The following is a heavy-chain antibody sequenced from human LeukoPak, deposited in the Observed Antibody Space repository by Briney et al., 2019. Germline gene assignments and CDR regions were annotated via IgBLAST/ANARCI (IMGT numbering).Heavy chain of an antibody. CDR1: GFTFSSYA. J-gene: IGHJ4*02. CDR2: ISGSGGST. CDR3: AKDRHPFCSGGSCYSDY. V-gene: IGHV3-23*01. D-gene: IGHD2-15*01. Sequence: GGSLRLSCAASGFTFSSYAMSWVRQAPGKGLEWVPAISGSGGSTYYADPVKGRFTISRDNSKNTLYLQMNSLRAEDTAVYYCAKDRHPFCSGGSCYSDYWGQGTLVTVSS.